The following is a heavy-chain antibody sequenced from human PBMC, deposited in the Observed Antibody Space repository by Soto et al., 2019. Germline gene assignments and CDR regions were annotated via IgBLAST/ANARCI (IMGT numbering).Heavy chain of an antibody. V-gene: IGHV4-39*01. D-gene: IGHD6-13*01. CDR3: ARRGSSSWYGY. CDR1: GGSISSNSYY. CDR2: IYYSGST. Sequence: QLQLQESGPGLVKPSETLSLTCTVSGGSISSNSYYWGWIRQPPGKGLEWIGSIYYSGSTYYNPSHKXRXTXSXXTSKNQFSLKLSSVTAADTAVYYCARRGSSSWYGYWGQGTLVTVSS. J-gene: IGHJ4*02.